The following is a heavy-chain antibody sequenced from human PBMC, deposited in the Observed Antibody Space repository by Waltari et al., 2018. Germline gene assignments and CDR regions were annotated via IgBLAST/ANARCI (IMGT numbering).Heavy chain of an antibody. V-gene: IGHV3-72*01. CDR3: ARDTATALDS. Sequence: EVQLVESGGGLVQPGGPLRLSWVASGFPFTDHYMDWVRQAPGQGLEWISRTKNKANSHITDYAASVKGRFIASRDDSKNSLYLQMNNLKTEDTAVYYCARDTATALDSWTQGTLVTVSA. J-gene: IGHJ4*02. D-gene: IGHD1-1*01. CDR2: TKNKANSHIT. CDR1: GFPFTDHY.